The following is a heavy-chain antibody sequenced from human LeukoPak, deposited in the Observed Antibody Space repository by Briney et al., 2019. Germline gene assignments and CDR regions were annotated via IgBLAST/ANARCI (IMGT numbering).Heavy chain of an antibody. Sequence: SETLSLTCTLSGVSINNYYLSWIRQPPGKGLEWVGYIYYNGNTNYNPSLKPRVTISVQTSKHQFSLKLSSVPAADPALYFCAREYSSALSWFDPWGQAPLVTASS. V-gene: IGHV4-59*01. J-gene: IGHJ5*02. CDR1: GVSINNYY. CDR2: IYYNGNT. CDR3: AREYSSALSWFDP. D-gene: IGHD6-19*01.